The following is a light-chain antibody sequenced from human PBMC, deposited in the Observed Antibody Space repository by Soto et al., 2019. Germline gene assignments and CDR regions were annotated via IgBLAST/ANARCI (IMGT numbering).Light chain of an antibody. CDR1: QDIGTY. Sequence: DIQMTQSPSSLSASIGDSVIITCRASQDIGTYLNWYQHKPGKAPKHLIYAASSLQTGVPSRFTGSGSGTEFPLTIASLQPQDFATYYCPPSYTTPRITFGQRRLLE. CDR3: PPSYTTPRIT. J-gene: IGKJ5*01. V-gene: IGKV1-39*01. CDR2: AAS.